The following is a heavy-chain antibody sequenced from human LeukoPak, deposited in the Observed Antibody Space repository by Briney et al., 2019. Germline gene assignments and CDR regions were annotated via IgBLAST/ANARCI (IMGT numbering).Heavy chain of an antibody. V-gene: IGHV4-34*01. CDR3: ARGRILPDAFDI. Sequence: SETLSLTCAVYGGSFSSYYWSWIRQPPGKGLEWIGEINHSGSTNYNPSLKSRVTISVDTSKNQFSLKLSSVTAADTAVYYCARGRILPDAFDIWGQGTMVTVSS. CDR2: INHSGST. J-gene: IGHJ3*02. D-gene: IGHD2/OR15-2a*01. CDR1: GGSFSSYY.